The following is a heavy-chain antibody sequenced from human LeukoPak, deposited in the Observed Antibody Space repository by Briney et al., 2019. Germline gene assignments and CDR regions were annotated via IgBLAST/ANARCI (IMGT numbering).Heavy chain of an antibody. Sequence: GASVKVSCKASGYTFTGYYMHWVRQAPGQGLEWMGWINPNSGGTNYAQKFQGRVTMTRDTSTSTAYMELSRLRSDDTAVYYCASTPDRRGYSGYDLGPLDYWGQGTLVTVSS. V-gene: IGHV1-2*02. CDR2: INPNSGGT. CDR3: ASTPDRRGYSGYDLGPLDY. CDR1: GYTFTGYY. J-gene: IGHJ4*02. D-gene: IGHD5-12*01.